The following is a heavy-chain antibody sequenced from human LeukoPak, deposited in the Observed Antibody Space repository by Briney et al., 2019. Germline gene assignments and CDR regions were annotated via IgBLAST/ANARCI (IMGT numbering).Heavy chain of an antibody. Sequence: GGSLRLSCAASGFTVSSNYMSWVRQAPGKGLEWVSVIYSGGSTYYADSVKGRFTISRDDAKNTLYLQMNSLIPEDTAVYYCARETEYYGSGSYYIGYWGQGTLVTVSS. D-gene: IGHD3-10*01. CDR1: GFTVSSNY. CDR2: IYSGGST. CDR3: ARETEYYGSGSYYIGY. V-gene: IGHV3-53*01. J-gene: IGHJ4*02.